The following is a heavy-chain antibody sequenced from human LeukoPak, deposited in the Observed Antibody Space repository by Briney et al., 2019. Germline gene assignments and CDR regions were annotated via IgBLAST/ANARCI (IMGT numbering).Heavy chain of an antibody. Sequence: SGTLSLTCAVSGYSISGGYYWCWLRQPPERLLEVIASIYHGGTTYYNSSLKSRFTISLDTSKNQFSLKLSSVTAADTAVYYCARTRFKTAYSYDSGGYFLDYWGQGTLVTVSS. CDR2: IYHGGTT. CDR3: ARTRFKTAYSYDSGGYFLDY. CDR1: GYSISGGYY. D-gene: IGHD3-22*01. J-gene: IGHJ4*02. V-gene: IGHV4-38-2*01.